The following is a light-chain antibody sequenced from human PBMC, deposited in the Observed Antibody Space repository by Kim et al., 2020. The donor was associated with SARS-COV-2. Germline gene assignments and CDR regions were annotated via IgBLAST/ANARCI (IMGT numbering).Light chain of an antibody. J-gene: IGKJ4*01. V-gene: IGKV3-11*01. Sequence: LSPGESATLSCRASQSVSSYLAWYQQKPGQAPRLLIYDASNRATGIPARFSGSGSGTDFTLTISSLEPEDFAVYYCQHRSNWPLTFGGGTKVDIK. CDR2: DAS. CDR1: QSVSSY. CDR3: QHRSNWPLT.